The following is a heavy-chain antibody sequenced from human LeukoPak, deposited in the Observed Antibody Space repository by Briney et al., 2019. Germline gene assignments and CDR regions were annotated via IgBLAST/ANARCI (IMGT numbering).Heavy chain of an antibody. J-gene: IGHJ4*02. Sequence: GGSLRLSCAASGFTFSRYAMNWVRQAPGKGLEWVSVISKSGGTDYADSVKGRSTISRDNSKNTLYLQMNSLRAEDTAVYYCAREQPGGFDYWGQGTLVTVSS. CDR3: AREQPGGFDY. D-gene: IGHD3-16*01. V-gene: IGHV3-23*01. CDR2: ISKSGGT. CDR1: GFTFSRYA.